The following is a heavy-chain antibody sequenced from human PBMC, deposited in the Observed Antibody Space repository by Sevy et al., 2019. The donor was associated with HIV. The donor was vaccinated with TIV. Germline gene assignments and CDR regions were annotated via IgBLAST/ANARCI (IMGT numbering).Heavy chain of an antibody. J-gene: IGHJ4*02. CDR3: ATTKDYYDSSGCPFDY. V-gene: IGHV1-24*01. CDR1: GYTLIQLS. CDR2: FDPEDGET. Sequence: ASVKVSCKVSGYTLIQLSMHWVRQAPGKGLEWMGSFDPEDGETVYAQKFQGRVTMTEDTSTDTAYMELRSLRSEDTAVDFCATTKDYYDSSGCPFDYWGQGTLVTVSS. D-gene: IGHD3-22*01.